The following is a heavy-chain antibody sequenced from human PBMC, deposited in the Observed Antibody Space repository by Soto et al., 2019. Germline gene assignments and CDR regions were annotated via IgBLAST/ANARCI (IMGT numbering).Heavy chain of an antibody. D-gene: IGHD1-1*01. CDR1: GYTFTSYG. J-gene: IGHJ4*02. CDR3: ARGRYGDY. Sequence: QVHLVQSGAEVKKPGASVKVACKASGYTFTSYGITWVRQAPGQGLEWMGWISAHNGNTDYAVKLQGRVIVARDTSTSTAYMELRSLRSDDTAVYYCARGRYGDYWGQGALVTVSS. V-gene: IGHV1-18*01. CDR2: ISAHNGNT.